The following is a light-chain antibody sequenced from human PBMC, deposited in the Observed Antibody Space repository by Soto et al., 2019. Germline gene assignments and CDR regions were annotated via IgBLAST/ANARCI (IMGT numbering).Light chain of an antibody. CDR2: GAS. CDR3: QQYGSSPGYT. CDR1: QSVSSSY. J-gene: IGKJ2*01. V-gene: IGKV3-20*01. Sequence: EIVLTQSPGTLSLSPGERATLSCRASQSVSSSYLAWYQQKPGQAPRLIIYGASGRATGIPDRFSGSGSGTDFTLTISRLEPEDFAVYYCQQYGSSPGYTFGQGTKLEIK.